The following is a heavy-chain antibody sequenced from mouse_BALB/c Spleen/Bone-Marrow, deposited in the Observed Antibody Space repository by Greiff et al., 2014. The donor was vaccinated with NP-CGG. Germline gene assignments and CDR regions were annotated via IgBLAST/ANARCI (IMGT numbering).Heavy chain of an antibody. CDR2: ISSGSSTI. CDR3: VRSGALYYFDY. V-gene: IGHV5-17*02. Sequence: EVQLQQSGGGLVQPGGSRKLSCAASGFTFSSFGMHWVRQAPEKGLEWVAYISSGSSTIYYADTVKGRFTLSRDNPRNTLLLQMTSLRSEDTAMYYCVRSGALYYFDYWGQGTTLTVSS. J-gene: IGHJ2*01. CDR1: GFTFSSFG. D-gene: IGHD3-1*01.